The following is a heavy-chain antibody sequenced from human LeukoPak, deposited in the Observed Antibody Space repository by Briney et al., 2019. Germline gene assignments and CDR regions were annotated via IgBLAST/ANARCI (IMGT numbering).Heavy chain of an antibody. D-gene: IGHD2-2*01. CDR3: AKARGVPAAIPLAEYFQH. CDR2: ISYDGSNK. CDR1: GFTFSSYA. Sequence: TGRSLRLSCAASGFTFSSYAMHWVRQAPGKGLEWVAVISYDGSNKYYAGSVKGRFTISRDNSKNTLYLQMNSLRAEDTAVYYCAKARGVPAAIPLAEYFQHWGQGTLVTVSS. J-gene: IGHJ1*01. V-gene: IGHV3-30-3*01.